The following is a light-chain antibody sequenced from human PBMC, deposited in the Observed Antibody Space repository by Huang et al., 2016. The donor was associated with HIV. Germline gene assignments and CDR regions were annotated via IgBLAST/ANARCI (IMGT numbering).Light chain of an antibody. Sequence: EIVMTQSPPTLSVSPGERAALSCRASQSVSDNLAWYQQKPGQAPRVLVYGASTRATGIPARFSGSGSETEFTLAMRSLQSEDVAVYYCQQYSRGPPAFGGGTKVEIK. J-gene: IGKJ4*01. CDR2: GAS. V-gene: IGKV3-15*01. CDR1: QSVSDN. CDR3: QQYSRGPPA.